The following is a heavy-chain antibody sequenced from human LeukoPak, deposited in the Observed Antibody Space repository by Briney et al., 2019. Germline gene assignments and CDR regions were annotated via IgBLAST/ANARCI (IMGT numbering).Heavy chain of an antibody. Sequence: GGSLRLSCAASGFTFSSYAVSGVRQAPGKGLEWVSAISGSGGGTYYADSVKGRFTISRDNSQNTLYLQMNSLSTEDTAVYYCAKTTTGYSSGRYPGWPVDYWGQGTLVTVSS. D-gene: IGHD6-19*01. V-gene: IGHV3-23*01. CDR3: AKTTTGYSSGRYPGWPVDY. J-gene: IGHJ4*02. CDR2: ISGSGGGT. CDR1: GFTFSSYA.